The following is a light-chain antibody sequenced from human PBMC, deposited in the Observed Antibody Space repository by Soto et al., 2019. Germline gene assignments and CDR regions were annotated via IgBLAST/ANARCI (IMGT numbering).Light chain of an antibody. V-gene: IGKV4-1*01. CDR1: QSVLSSSNNKNY. J-gene: IGKJ2*01. CDR3: QQDFSSLSYT. CDR2: WAS. Sequence: DIVMTQSPDSLAVSLGERATINCKSRQSVLSSSNNKNYLAWYQQKPGQPPRLLIYWASTRESGVPDRFSGGGSGTDFTLSISSLQAEDVAVYYCQQDFSSLSYTFGQGTKLEIK.